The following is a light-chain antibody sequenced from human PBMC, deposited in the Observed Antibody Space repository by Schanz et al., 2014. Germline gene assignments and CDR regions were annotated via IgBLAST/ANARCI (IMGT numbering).Light chain of an antibody. Sequence: QSVLTQPPSVSGAPGQRVSISCTGSSSNIGSFYDVHWYQQFPGRAPQLVIYGNNNRPSGVPDRFSGSKSGTSASLAITGLQPEDDADYYCQSYDSSLSGYVVFGGGTKLTVL. V-gene: IGLV1-40*01. J-gene: IGLJ2*01. CDR3: QSYDSSLSGYVV. CDR1: SSNIGSFYD. CDR2: GNN.